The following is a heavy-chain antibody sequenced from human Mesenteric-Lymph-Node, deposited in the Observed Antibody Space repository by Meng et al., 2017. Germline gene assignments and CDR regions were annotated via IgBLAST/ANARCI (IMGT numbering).Heavy chain of an antibody. CDR1: GGSISSSSYY. V-gene: IGHV4-39*07. Sequence: GSLRLSCTVSGGSISSSSYYWGWIRQPPGKGLEWIGSIYYSGSTYYNPSLKSRVTISVDTSKNQFSLKLSSVTAADTAVYYCARDQAYYYDSSGPWGAFDIWGQGTMVTVSS. CDR3: ARDQAYYYDSSGPWGAFDI. D-gene: IGHD3-22*01. CDR2: IYYSGST. J-gene: IGHJ3*02.